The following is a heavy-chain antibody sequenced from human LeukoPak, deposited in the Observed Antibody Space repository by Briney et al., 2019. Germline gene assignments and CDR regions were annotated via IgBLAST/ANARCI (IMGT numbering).Heavy chain of an antibody. D-gene: IGHD4-17*01. J-gene: IGHJ5*02. CDR1: GFTLSSYW. Sequence: PGGSLRLSCAASGFTLSSYWMHWVRDARGKGVVWVSYINSGGSSTIYADCVKGRFTISRDNEKNTVYMQKNSLRAEDTGVYYCAREAPMLNYGDYEWWFDPWGQGTLVTVSS. CDR2: INSGGSST. CDR3: AREAPMLNYGDYEWWFDP. V-gene: IGHV3-74*01.